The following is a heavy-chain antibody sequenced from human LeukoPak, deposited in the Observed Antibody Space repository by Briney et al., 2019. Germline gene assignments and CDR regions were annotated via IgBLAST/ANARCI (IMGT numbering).Heavy chain of an antibody. CDR2: IYYSGST. J-gene: IGHJ4*02. CDR1: GGSFSGYY. V-gene: IGHV4-59*13. D-gene: IGHD3-3*01. CDR3: ARGEIRFLEWLLLDY. Sequence: SETLSLTCAVYGGSFSGYYWSLIRQPPGKGLEWIGYIYYSGSTNYNPSLKSRVTISVDTSKNQFSLKLSSVTAADTAVYYCARGEIRFLEWLLLDYWGQGTLVTVSS.